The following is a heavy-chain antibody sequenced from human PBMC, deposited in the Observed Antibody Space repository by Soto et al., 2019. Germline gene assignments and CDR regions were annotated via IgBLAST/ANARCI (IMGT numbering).Heavy chain of an antibody. Sequence: GSLRLSCAASGFTVSSNYMSWVRQAPGKGLEWVSVIYSGGSAYYADSVKGRFTISRDNSKNTLYLQMNSLKIEDTAVYFCTTPNISDYYWGQGALVTVSS. V-gene: IGHV3-53*01. J-gene: IGHJ4*02. D-gene: IGHD3-22*01. CDR2: IYSGGSA. CDR1: GFTVSSNY. CDR3: TTPNISDYY.